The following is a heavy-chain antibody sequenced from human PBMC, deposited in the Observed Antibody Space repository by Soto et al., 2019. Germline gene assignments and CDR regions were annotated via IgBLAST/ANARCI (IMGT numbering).Heavy chain of an antibody. CDR3: ARLRIGATERTDSDY. CDR2: VHSRGGT. J-gene: IGHJ4*02. V-gene: IGHV4-39*01. D-gene: IGHD1-1*01. CDR1: GVSLCSPDYF. Sequence: QLHLQESGPGLVKPSETLALTCAVSGVSLCSPDYFWGWIRLPPGKGPEWIASVHSRGGTFYSASLKTRTTIPLDKLANKFSLKLASVTAADTASYHCARLRIGATERTDSDYWSPGTLITVYS.